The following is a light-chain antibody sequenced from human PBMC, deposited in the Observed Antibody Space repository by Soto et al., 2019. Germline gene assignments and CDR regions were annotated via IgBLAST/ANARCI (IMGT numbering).Light chain of an antibody. V-gene: IGLV2-14*01. CDR3: SSYTSSSTRCV. CDR2: DVS. J-gene: IGLJ1*01. Sequence: QSALTQPASVSGSPGQSITISCTGTNSDVGGYNYVSWYQQHPGKAPKLMIYDVSNRPSVVSNRFSGSKSGNTASLTISGLQAEDEADYYCSSYTSSSTRCVFGTGTKVTVL. CDR1: NSDVGGYNY.